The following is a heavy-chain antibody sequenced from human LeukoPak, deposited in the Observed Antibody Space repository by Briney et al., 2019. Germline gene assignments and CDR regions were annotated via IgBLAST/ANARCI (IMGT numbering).Heavy chain of an antibody. V-gene: IGHV3-15*01. J-gene: IGHJ4*02. Sequence: KPGGSLRLSCGASGFTFSNAWMSWVRQTPGKGLEWVGRVKSEADGGTTDYSAPVRGRFTVSIDDSRNTVYLQMNSLKTEDKGMYYCITXPXLQXLVPYHLFHHWGQGTLVTVSS. CDR2: VKSEADGGTT. D-gene: IGHD1-14*01. CDR3: ITXPXLQXLVPYHLFHH. CDR1: GFTFSNAW.